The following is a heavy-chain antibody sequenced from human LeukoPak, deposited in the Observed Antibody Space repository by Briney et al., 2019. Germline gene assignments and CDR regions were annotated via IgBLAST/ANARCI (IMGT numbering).Heavy chain of an antibody. CDR1: GFSFGSYS. CDR3: VRVVFYYDSTIFG. J-gene: IGHJ4*02. D-gene: IGHD3-22*01. V-gene: IGHV3-48*04. CDR2: ISSSSSTI. Sequence: PGGSLRLSCAASGFSFGSYSMNWVRQAPGKGLEWLSYISSSSSTIDYADSVKGRFTISRDNAKNSLYLQMNSLRAEDTAMYHCVRVVFYYDSTIFGCGPGTLVTVSS.